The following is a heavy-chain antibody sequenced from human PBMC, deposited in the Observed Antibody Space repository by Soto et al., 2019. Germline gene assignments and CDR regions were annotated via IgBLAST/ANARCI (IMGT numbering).Heavy chain of an antibody. CDR3: ARDLRIAAAGVFDY. J-gene: IGHJ4*02. Sequence: GGSLRLSCAASGFTFGDYYMSWIRQAPGKGLEWVSYISSSGSTIYYADSVKGRFTISRDNAKNSLYLQMNSLRAEDTAVYYCARDLRIAAAGVFDYWGQGTLVTVSS. CDR2: ISSSGSTI. D-gene: IGHD6-13*01. V-gene: IGHV3-11*01. CDR1: GFTFGDYY.